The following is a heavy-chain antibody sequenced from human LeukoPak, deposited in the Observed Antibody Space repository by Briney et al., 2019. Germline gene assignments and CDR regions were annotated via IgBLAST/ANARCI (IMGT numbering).Heavy chain of an antibody. V-gene: IGHV3-23*01. J-gene: IGHJ4*02. D-gene: IGHD5-18*01. Sequence: GGSLRLSCAVSGFTFSSYSMSWVRQAPGKGLEWVSAISGSGGSTYYADSVKGRFTISRDNSKNTRYLQMNSLKAEGTAVYYCAKWGCSYGLDYWGQGTLVTVSS. CDR3: AKWGCSYGLDY. CDR2: ISGSGGST. CDR1: GFTFSSYS.